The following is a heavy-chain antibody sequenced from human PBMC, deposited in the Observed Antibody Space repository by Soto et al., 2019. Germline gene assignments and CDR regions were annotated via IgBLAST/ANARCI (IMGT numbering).Heavy chain of an antibody. CDR3: ARLSAVGSSGYYLGY. V-gene: IGHV4-31*03. Sequence: QVQLQESGPGLVKPSQTLSLTCTVSGGSISSGDYYWSWIRQHPGKGLEWIGYIYYSGSTHYSSSLKSRVTISVDTSKNQFPLKLTSVTAADTAVYYCARLSAVGSSGYYLGYWGQGTLVTVSS. CDR2: IYYSGST. CDR1: GGSISSGDYY. J-gene: IGHJ4*02. D-gene: IGHD3-22*01.